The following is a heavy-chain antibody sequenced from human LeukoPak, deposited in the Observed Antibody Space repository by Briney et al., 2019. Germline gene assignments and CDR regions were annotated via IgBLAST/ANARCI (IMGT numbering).Heavy chain of an antibody. D-gene: IGHD5-12*01. V-gene: IGHV6-1*01. J-gene: IGHJ6*02. CDR3: ARSGMVATIGDYYYGMDV. CDR2: TYYRSTWYN. Sequence: SQTLSLTCAISGDSVSSNSVTWNWIRQSPSRGLEWLGRTYYRSTWYNDYAVSVRGRITVNPDTSKNQFSLHLNSVTPEDTAVYYCARSGMVATIGDYYYGMDVWGQGTTVTVSS. CDR1: GDSVSSNSVT.